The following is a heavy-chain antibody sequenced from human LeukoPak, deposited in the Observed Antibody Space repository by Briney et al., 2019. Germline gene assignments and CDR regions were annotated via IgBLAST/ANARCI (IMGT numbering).Heavy chain of an antibody. Sequence: GGSLRLSCAASGYTFSSYSMNWVRQAPGKGLEWVSAISGSGGSTYYADSVKGRFTISRDNSKNTLYLQMNSLRAEDTAVYYCAKRGLGAFDIWGQETMVTVSS. V-gene: IGHV3-23*01. CDR2: ISGSGGST. CDR1: GYTFSSYS. D-gene: IGHD5/OR15-5a*01. J-gene: IGHJ3*02. CDR3: AKRGLGAFDI.